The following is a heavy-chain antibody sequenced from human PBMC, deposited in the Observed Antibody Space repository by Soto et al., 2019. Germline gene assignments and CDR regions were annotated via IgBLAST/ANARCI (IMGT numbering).Heavy chain of an antibody. CDR1: GGSISSYY. CDR3: ARAGTTVTEYYFDY. Sequence: SETLSLTCTVSGGSISSYYWSWIRQPPGKGLEWIGYIYYSGSTNYNPSLKSRVTISVDTSKNQFSLNLSSVTAADTAVYYCARAGTTVTEYYFDYWGQGTLVTVSS. V-gene: IGHV4-59*01. D-gene: IGHD4-17*01. CDR2: IYYSGST. J-gene: IGHJ4*02.